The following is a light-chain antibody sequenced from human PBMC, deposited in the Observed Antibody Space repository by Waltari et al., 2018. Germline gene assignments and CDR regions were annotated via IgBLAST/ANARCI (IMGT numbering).Light chain of an antibody. Sequence: DIQMTQSPSTLSASVGDRVMISCRASQSISNWLAWYQQKPGKAPKLLIYEASNLESGVPSRFSGSGSGTEFILTINSLQPDDFATYYCQQYFSYWTFGQGTKVEIK. CDR2: EAS. CDR3: QQYFSYWT. J-gene: IGKJ1*01. CDR1: QSISNW. V-gene: IGKV1-5*03.